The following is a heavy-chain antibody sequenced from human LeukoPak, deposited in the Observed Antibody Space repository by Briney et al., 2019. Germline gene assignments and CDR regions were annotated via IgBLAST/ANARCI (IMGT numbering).Heavy chain of an antibody. Sequence: PGGSVRHSCAASGFTVSSNYMSWVRQAPGKGLEWVSVIYSGGSTYYADSVKGRFTISRDNSKNTLYLQMNSLRAEDTAVYYCARLGYGRALGAFDIWGQGTMVTVSS. CDR1: GFTVSSNY. D-gene: IGHD5-18*01. CDR3: ARLGYGRALGAFDI. J-gene: IGHJ3*02. CDR2: IYSGGST. V-gene: IGHV3-53*01.